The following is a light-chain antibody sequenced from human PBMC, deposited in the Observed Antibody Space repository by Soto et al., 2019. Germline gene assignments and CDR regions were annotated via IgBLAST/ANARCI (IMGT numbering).Light chain of an antibody. CDR3: QHYNSYSEA. Sequence: DIPMTQSPSTLSASVGDRVTIPCRASQSISNSLAWYQQRPGTAPKLLIYDASTLENGVPSRFSGSGSGTEFTLTISSLQPDDFATYYCQHYNSYSEAFGQGTKVDIK. CDR2: DAS. J-gene: IGKJ1*01. CDR1: QSISNS. V-gene: IGKV1-5*01.